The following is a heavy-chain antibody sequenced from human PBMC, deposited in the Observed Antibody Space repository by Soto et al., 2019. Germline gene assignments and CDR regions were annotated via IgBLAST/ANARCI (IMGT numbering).Heavy chain of an antibody. J-gene: IGHJ4*02. CDR2: ISTKGGST. Sequence: EVQLVESGGGLVQPGGSLRLSCSASGFTFSSYAMHWVRQAPGKGLEYVSAISTKGGSTYYADSVKGRFTISRDNSKNTLYLQMSSLRTDDTAVYCCVGAYGDYRALGDCWGQGTLVTVSS. CDR3: VGAYGDYRALGDC. CDR1: GFTFSSYA. D-gene: IGHD4-17*01. V-gene: IGHV3-64D*06.